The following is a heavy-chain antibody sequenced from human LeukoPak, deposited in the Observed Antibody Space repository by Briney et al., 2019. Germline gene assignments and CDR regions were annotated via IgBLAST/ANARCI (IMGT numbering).Heavy chain of an antibody. CDR2: ISYDGSNE. V-gene: IGHV3-30*04. CDR1: GFTFSSYV. Sequence: PGGSLRLSCAASGFTFSSYVMHWVRQAPGKGLEWVAIISYDGSNEYYADSVKGRFTISRDNSKNTLYLQMNSLRAEDTAVYYCAKGLDYYGSGSYHWGQGTLVTVSS. D-gene: IGHD3-10*01. CDR3: AKGLDYYGSGSYH. J-gene: IGHJ4*02.